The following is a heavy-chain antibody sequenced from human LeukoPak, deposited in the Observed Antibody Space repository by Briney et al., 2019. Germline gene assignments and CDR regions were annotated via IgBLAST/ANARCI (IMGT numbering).Heavy chain of an antibody. CDR3: ARDYNYGDYKAFDI. D-gene: IGHD4-17*01. J-gene: IGHJ3*02. Sequence: GASVKVSCKASGYTFTGYYMHWVRQAPGQGVEWMGRINPNSGGTNYAQKFQGRVTMTRDTSISTAYMELSRLRSDDTAVYYCARDYNYGDYKAFDIWGQGTMVTVSS. CDR1: GYTFTGYY. V-gene: IGHV1-2*06. CDR2: INPNSGGT.